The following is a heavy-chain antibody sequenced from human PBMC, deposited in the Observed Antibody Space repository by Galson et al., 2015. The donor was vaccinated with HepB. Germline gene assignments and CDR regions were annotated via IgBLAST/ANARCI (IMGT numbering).Heavy chain of an antibody. V-gene: IGHV2-5*02. CDR1: GFSLSATGEG. CDR2: IYWDDDK. Sequence: PALVKPTQTLTLTCTFSGFSLSATGEGVHWIRQPPGMGLEWLALIYWDDDKSYSPSLKSRLAITNETSKNQVVLTMTNIHPLDTATYYCVHRQYRSGGSCYPGGWFDPGGQGTLVTGSS. CDR3: VHRQYRSGGSCYPGGWFDP. J-gene: IGHJ5*02. D-gene: IGHD2-15*01.